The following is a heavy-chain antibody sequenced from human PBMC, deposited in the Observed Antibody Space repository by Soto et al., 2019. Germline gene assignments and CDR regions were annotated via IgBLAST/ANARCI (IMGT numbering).Heavy chain of an antibody. J-gene: IGHJ5*02. Sequence: EVPLVESGGGLVQPGGSLKLSCAASGFTFSGSAMHWVRQASGKGLEWVGRIRSKANSYATAYAASVKGRFTISRDDSKNTAYLQMNSLKTEDTAVYYCTRLCSSSWSNWFDPWGQGTLVTVSS. CDR2: IRSKANSYAT. D-gene: IGHD6-13*01. CDR3: TRLCSSSWSNWFDP. CDR1: GFTFSGSA. V-gene: IGHV3-73*01.